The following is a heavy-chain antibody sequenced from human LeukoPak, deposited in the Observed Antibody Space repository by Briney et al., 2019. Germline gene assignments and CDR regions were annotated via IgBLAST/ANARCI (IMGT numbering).Heavy chain of an antibody. J-gene: IGHJ4*02. CDR2: ISHDGTNK. D-gene: IGHD3-9*01. V-gene: IGHV3-30*12. CDR1: GFTFSSYG. CDR3: ARAFYDFLTGYPAYFDY. Sequence: GGSLRLSCAASGFTFSSYGMHWVRQAPGKGLEWVAVISHDGTNKYYADSVKGRFTISRDNSKNTLYLQMNSLRAEDTAVYYCARAFYDFLTGYPAYFDYWGQGTLVTVSS.